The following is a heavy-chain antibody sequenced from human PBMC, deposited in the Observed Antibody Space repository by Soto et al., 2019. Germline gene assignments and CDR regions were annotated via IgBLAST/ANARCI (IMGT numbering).Heavy chain of an antibody. D-gene: IGHD3-10*01. CDR1: GFSVSRNY. V-gene: IGHV3-53*02. Sequence: QLVETGGGLIQPGTSLTLSCAASGFSVSRNYMTWVRQAPGKGLEWVSCVYSGGATLYADSVKGRFILSREDSQNTMYLQMNNLRDEDTAVYYCARVPGRLWGRGTLVTVAS. CDR2: VYSGGAT. J-gene: IGHJ4*02. CDR3: ARVPGRL.